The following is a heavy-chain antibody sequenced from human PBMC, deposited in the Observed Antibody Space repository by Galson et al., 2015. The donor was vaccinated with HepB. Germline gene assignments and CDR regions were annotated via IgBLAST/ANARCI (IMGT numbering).Heavy chain of an antibody. CDR2: ISAYNGNT. V-gene: IGHV1-18*04. J-gene: IGHJ5*02. CDR1: GYTFTSYG. D-gene: IGHD2-15*01. Sequence: SVKVSCKASGYTFTSYGITWVRQAPGQGLEWMGWISAYNGNTNYAQKLQGRVTMTTDTSTSTAYMELRSLRSDDTAVYYCARGGVDTGYCSGGSCPPNWFDPWGQGTLVTVSS. CDR3: ARGGVDTGYCSGGSCPPNWFDP.